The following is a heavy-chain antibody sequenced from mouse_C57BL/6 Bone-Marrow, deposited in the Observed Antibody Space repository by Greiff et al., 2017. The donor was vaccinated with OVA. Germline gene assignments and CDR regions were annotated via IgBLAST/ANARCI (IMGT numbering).Heavy chain of an antibody. D-gene: IGHD2-1*01. CDR1: GFTFSSYA. CDR2: ISDGGSYT. Sequence: EVQLVESGGGLVKPGGSLKLSCAASGFTFSSYAMSWVRQTPEKRLEWVATISDGGSYTYYPDNVKGRFTISRDNAKNNLYLQMSHLKSEDTAMYSCARESYGNLRYAMDYWGQGTSVTVSS. V-gene: IGHV5-4*01. J-gene: IGHJ4*01. CDR3: ARESYGNLRYAMDY.